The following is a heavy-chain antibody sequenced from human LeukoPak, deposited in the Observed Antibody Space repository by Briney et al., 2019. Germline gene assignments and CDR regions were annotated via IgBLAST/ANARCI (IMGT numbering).Heavy chain of an antibody. Sequence: GGSLRLSCAASGFTVSSNYMSWVRQAPGKGLEWVSVIYSGGSTYYADSVKGRFTISRDNSKNTLYLQMNSLRAEDTAVYYCARGGSSWSPLYYFDYWGQGTLVTVSS. CDR2: IYSGGST. V-gene: IGHV3-53*01. CDR3: ARGGSSWSPLYYFDY. J-gene: IGHJ4*02. D-gene: IGHD6-13*01. CDR1: GFTVSSNY.